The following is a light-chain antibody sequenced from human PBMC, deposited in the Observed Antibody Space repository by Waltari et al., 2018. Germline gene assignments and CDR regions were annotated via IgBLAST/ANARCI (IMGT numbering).Light chain of an antibody. CDR1: SSDVGIYRF. V-gene: IGLV2-14*01. CDR2: EVS. CDR3: SSYTTSTSYVV. Sequence: QYALTQPASVSGSPGQSITISCTGTSSDVGIYRFVSWYQQHPGKAPNLIIYEVSNRPSGVSNRFSGSKSGNTASLTISGLQAEDEADYYCSSYTTSTSYVVFGGGTKLTVL. J-gene: IGLJ2*01.